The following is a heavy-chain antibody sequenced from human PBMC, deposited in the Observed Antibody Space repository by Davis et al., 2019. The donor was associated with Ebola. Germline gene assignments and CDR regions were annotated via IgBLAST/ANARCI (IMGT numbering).Heavy chain of an antibody. CDR1: GFTFSYFN. J-gene: IGHJ6*02. V-gene: IGHV3-48*02. Sequence: PGGSLRLSCAASGFTFSYFNMNWVRQAPGKGLEWVSYISSSASSIYYADSVKGRFTVSRDNAKNSLYLQMNSLRDEDTAVYYCARGDFGSGSYCADVWGQGTTVTVSS. CDR2: ISSSASSI. CDR3: ARGDFGSGSYCADV. D-gene: IGHD3-10*01.